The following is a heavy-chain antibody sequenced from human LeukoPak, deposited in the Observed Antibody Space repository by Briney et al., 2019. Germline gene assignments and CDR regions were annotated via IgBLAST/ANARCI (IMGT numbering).Heavy chain of an antibody. CDR2: IWYDGSNK. V-gene: IGHV3-33*01. D-gene: IGHD2/OR15-2a*01. J-gene: IGHJ4*02. CDR1: GFTFSSCG. CDR3: AREGPRGNSQFDY. Sequence: GGSLRLSCAASGFTFSSCGMHWVRQAPGKGLEWVALIWYDGSNKYYADSVKGRLTISRDNSKNTLYLQMNSLRAEDTAVYYCAREGPRGNSQFDYWGQGTLVTVSS.